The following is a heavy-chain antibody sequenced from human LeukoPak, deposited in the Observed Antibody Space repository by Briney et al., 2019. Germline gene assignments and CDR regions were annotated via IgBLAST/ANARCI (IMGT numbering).Heavy chain of an antibody. J-gene: IGHJ3*02. CDR1: GFPFSSYG. Sequence: LSGGSLRLSCAASGFPFSSYGMLWVRHAPGTGLERLAVIWYDGSTNYYADSVKGRFTISRDNSKNTLYLQMNSLRAEDTAVYYCARDWRGAFDIWGQGTMVTVSS. V-gene: IGHV3-33*01. CDR3: ARDWRGAFDI. CDR2: IWYDGSTN. D-gene: IGHD3-10*01.